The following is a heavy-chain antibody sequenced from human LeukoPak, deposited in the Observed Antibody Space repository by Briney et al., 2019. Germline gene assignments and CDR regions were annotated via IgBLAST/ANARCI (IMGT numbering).Heavy chain of an antibody. D-gene: IGHD3-16*01. Sequence: GASVKASCKASGSTFSDYHINWVRQASGQGPEWMGWINPKSGDAKYGQAFQGRVTMTRDTSISTAYMELNRLRFDDTAMYYCARGEYSNGYPYRLDSWGQGTLVTVSS. CDR3: ARGEYSNGYPYRLDS. V-gene: IGHV1-2*02. J-gene: IGHJ4*02. CDR1: GSTFSDYH. CDR2: INPKSGDA.